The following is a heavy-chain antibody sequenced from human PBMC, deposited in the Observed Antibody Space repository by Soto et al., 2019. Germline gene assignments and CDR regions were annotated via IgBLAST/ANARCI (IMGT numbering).Heavy chain of an antibody. CDR3: ARELGYSSRALHDAFDI. CDR2: IYYSGST. J-gene: IGHJ3*02. D-gene: IGHD6-13*01. Sequence: QVQLQESGPGLVKPSQTLSLTCTVSGGSISSGGYYWSWIRQHPGKGLEWIGYIYYSGSTYYNPXLKSRVTISVXXSXNXXSLKLSSVTAADTAVYYCARELGYSSRALHDAFDIWGQGTMVTVSS. CDR1: GGSISSGGYY. V-gene: IGHV4-31*03.